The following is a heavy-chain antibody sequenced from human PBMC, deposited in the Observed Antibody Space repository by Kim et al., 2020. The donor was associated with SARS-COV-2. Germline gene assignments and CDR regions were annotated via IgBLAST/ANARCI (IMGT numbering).Heavy chain of an antibody. V-gene: IGHV3-7*01. J-gene: IGHJ4*02. CDR1: GFTFSSYW. Sequence: GGSLRLSCAASGFTFSSYWMSWVRQPPGKGLEWVANIKQDGSEKNYVDSVKGRFSISRDNAKNSLYLQLNSLRAEDTAVYYCARMGGSYGYWGQGTLVTVSS. CDR3: ARMGGSYGY. CDR2: IKQDGSEK. D-gene: IGHD1-26*01.